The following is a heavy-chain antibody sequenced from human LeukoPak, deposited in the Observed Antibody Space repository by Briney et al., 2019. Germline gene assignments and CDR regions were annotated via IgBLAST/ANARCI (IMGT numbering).Heavy chain of an antibody. CDR1: EFSVSNNY. J-gene: IGHJ4*02. V-gene: IGHV3-66*01. Sequence: GGSLRLSCAASEFSVSNNYMTWVHQAPGKGLEWVSIIYSNGNTYYADSVKGRFTISRDNSKNTVYLQMNSLRVEDTAVYYCARPFSGSYGYWGQGTLVTVSS. CDR2: IYSNGNT. D-gene: IGHD1-26*01. CDR3: ARPFSGSYGY.